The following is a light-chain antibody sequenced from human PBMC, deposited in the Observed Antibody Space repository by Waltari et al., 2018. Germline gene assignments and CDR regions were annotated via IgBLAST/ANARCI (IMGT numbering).Light chain of an antibody. J-gene: IGLJ1*01. CDR1: SSDVGGYNS. V-gene: IGLV2-11*01. CDR3: FSYAGSSTYV. Sequence: QSALTQPRSVSGSPGQSVTISCSGTSSDVGGYNSVSWYQQHPGKAPKVMIYEVTKRPSGVPDRFSGSKAGDTASLTISWLQTEDEADYYCFSYAGSSTYVFGTGTEVTVL. CDR2: EVT.